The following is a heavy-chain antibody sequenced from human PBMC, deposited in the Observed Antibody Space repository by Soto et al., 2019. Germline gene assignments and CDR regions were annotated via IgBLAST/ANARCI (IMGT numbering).Heavy chain of an antibody. CDR3: ARDRVPKSSGFFPFDY. D-gene: IGHD3-22*01. CDR2: ISAFNGKT. J-gene: IGHJ4*01. V-gene: IGHV1-18*01. CDR1: GYTYNIYG. Sequence: QIQLVQSGAEVKKPGASVKVSCKAPGYTYNIYGINWVRQAPGQGLEWMGWISAFNGKTNYAQNVQGRVTMTTDTSTSTAYVALRSLRSDDTAVYYCARDRVPKSSGFFPFDYWGHGTLVTVSS.